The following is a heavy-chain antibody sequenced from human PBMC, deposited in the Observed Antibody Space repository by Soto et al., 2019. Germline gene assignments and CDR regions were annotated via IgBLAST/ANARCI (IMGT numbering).Heavy chain of an antibody. V-gene: IGHV4-30-4*01. Sequence: QVQLQESGPGLVKPSQTLSLTCTVSGGSISSADYYWSWIRQPPGKGLEWIGYFHSSGATYKDPSLXSXVXLXXATSKNQISLKLDSVAAADTAVYYCASIWFGDFDYWGHGTLVTVSS. J-gene: IGHJ4*01. CDR3: ASIWFGDFDY. CDR2: FHSSGAT. D-gene: IGHD3-10*01. CDR1: GGSISSADYY.